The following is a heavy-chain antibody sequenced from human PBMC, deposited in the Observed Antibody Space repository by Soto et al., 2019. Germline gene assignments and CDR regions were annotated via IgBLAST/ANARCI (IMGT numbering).Heavy chain of an antibody. CDR3: ARGRYGDY. CDR2: ISAHNGNT. Sequence: QVHLVQSGAEVKKPGASVKVSCKASGYTFTSYGITWVRQAPGQGLEWMGWISAHNGNTDYAQKLQGRVIVPRDTPTYTAYMDLRSLRSDDTAVYYCARGRYGDYGGQGALVTVSS. J-gene: IGHJ4*02. CDR1: GYTFTSYG. V-gene: IGHV1-18*01. D-gene: IGHD1-1*01.